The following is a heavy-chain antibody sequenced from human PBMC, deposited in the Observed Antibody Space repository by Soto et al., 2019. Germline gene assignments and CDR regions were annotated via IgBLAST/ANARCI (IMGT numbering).Heavy chain of an antibody. V-gene: IGHV1-18*01. CDR2: ISAYNGNT. J-gene: IGHJ4*02. CDR1: AYTFTNFG. CDR3: ARRGTPIDY. D-gene: IGHD3-16*01. Sequence: QVQLVQSGAEVKKPGASVEVSCKASAYTFTNFGITWVRQAPGQGLEWMGWISAYNGNTNYAQKFQGRVTMTTDTSTSTAYMEVRSLRFDDTAVYYCARRGTPIDYWGQGTRVTVSS.